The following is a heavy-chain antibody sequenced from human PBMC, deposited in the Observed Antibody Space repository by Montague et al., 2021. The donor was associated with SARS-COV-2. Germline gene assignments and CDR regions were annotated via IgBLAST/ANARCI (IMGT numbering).Heavy chain of an antibody. CDR3: ARRSRVVTAIWALRTSLTSWFDP. J-gene: IGHJ5*02. CDR2: IYYSGNT. CDR1: GGSISSYY. V-gene: IGHV4-59*12. Sequence: SETLSFTCTVSGGSISSYYWSWTRQPPGKGLEWIGYIYYSGNTNYNPSLKSRVTISVDTSKNQFSLKLSSVTAADTAVYYCARRSRVVTAIWALRTSLTSWFDPWGQGTLVTVSA. D-gene: IGHD2-21*02.